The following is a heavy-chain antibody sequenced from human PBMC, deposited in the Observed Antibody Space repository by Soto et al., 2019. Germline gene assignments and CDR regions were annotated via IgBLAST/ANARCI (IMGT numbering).Heavy chain of an antibody. CDR2: IYYSGST. CDR1: GGSISGYY. CDR3: ACIRGYSGYDPDTEYYYHMDV. J-gene: IGHJ6*03. V-gene: IGHV4-59*08. Sequence: SETLSLTCTVSGGSISGYYWPWIRQPPGKGLEWIGYIYYSGSTNYNPSLKSRVTISLDTSKNQLSLKLNSVTAADSAVYYCACIRGYSGYDPDTEYYYHMDVWGKGTTVTVSS. D-gene: IGHD5-12*01.